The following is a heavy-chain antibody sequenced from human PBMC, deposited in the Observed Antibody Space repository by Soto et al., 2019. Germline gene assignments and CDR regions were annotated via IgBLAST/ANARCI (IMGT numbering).Heavy chain of an antibody. Sequence: QITLKESGPPLVKPTQTLTLTCTFSGFSLSTIGVGVGWIRQPPGKALEWLALISWDDDKRYSPSLKSRLTVTKDTSKNQVVLTMTNMDPVDTATYYCVQSRCGGDCLQSYSSHSYYGLDVWGQGTTVTVSS. CDR3: VQSRCGGDCLQSYSSHSYYGLDV. V-gene: IGHV2-5*02. D-gene: IGHD2-21*02. J-gene: IGHJ6*02. CDR2: ISWDDDK. CDR1: GFSLSTIGVG.